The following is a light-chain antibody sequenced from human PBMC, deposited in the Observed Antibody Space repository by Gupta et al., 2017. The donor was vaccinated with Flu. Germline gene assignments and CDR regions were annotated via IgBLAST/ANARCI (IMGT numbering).Light chain of an antibody. V-gene: IGKV1-12*01. Sequence: RQMTQSASSVPASVGDRATITCRASQGVGKYLAWYQQRPGEAPNLLIYTTSCLQAGVPSRFSGSGSGTDFTLTISSLQAEDAATYYCQQANSFPSTFGQGTQLEIK. J-gene: IGKJ5*01. CDR3: QQANSFPST. CDR2: TTS. CDR1: QGVGKY.